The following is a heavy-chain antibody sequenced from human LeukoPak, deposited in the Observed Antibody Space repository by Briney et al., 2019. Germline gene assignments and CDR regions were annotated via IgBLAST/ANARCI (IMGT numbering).Heavy chain of an antibody. CDR2: MNPHSGHT. CDR1: GYSFTSFD. V-gene: IGHV1-8*01. CDR3: ARGGIVVVPAATNYYYYGMDV. D-gene: IGHD2-2*01. J-gene: IGHJ6*02. Sequence: GASVKVSCKASGYSFTSFDVNWVRQATGQGLEWMGWMNPHSGHTGYAQKFQGRVTMTSDTSISTAYMELSSLRSEDTAVYYCARGGIVVVPAATNYYYYGMDVWGQGTTVTVSS.